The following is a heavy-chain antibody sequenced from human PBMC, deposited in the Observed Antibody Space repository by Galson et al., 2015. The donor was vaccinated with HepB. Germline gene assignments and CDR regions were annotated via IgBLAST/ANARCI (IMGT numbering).Heavy chain of an antibody. CDR1: GFTYNNYW. Sequence: SLRLSCAVSGFTYNNYWMSWVRQAPGRGLEWVANIKQDGSEKYYVDSVEGRFTVSGHNAKKTLCLDMNALSVEDTAVYYCARGWDTDVTSNFDYWGQGALVTVSS. J-gene: IGHJ4*02. V-gene: IGHV3-7*03. CDR2: IKQDGSEK. CDR3: ARGWDTDVTSNFDY. D-gene: IGHD5-18*01.